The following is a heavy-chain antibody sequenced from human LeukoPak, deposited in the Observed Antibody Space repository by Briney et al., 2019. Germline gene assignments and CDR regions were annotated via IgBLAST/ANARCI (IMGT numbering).Heavy chain of an antibody. V-gene: IGHV4-39*01. J-gene: IGHJ4*02. CDR3: ARLRRFGIPDPIDY. CDR1: GGSISSSSYY. CDR2: IYYSGST. Sequence: SETLSLTCTVSGGSISSSSYYWGWIRQPPGKGLEWIGSIYYSGSTYYNPSLKSQVTISVDTSKNQFSLKLSSVTAADTAVYYCARLRRFGIPDPIDYWGQGTLVTVSS. D-gene: IGHD3-16*01.